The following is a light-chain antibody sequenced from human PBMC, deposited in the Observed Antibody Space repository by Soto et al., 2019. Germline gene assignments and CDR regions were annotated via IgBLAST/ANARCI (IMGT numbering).Light chain of an antibody. CDR1: QSIRSH. CDR3: QQSFSSPFT. J-gene: IGKJ3*01. CDR2: AAS. Sequence: DIQMTQSPSSLSASVGDRVSITCRASQSIRSHLNWYQQKAGKAPKVLIYAASSLQGGVPSRFSGSGSGTDFTRTIKSLQPEDFATYYCQQSFSSPFTFGPGTKVDIK. V-gene: IGKV1-39*01.